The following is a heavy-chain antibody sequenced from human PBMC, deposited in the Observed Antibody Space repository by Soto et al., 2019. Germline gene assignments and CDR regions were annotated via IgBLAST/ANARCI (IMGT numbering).Heavy chain of an antibody. D-gene: IGHD6-13*01. CDR3: ARGRGIAGNFDY. CDR2: IIPIFGTA. J-gene: IGHJ4*02. V-gene: IGHV1-69*06. Sequence: ASVKVSCKASGGTFSSYAISWVRQAPGQGLEWMGGIIPIFGTANYAQKFQGRVTITADKSTSTAYMELSSLRSEDTAVYYCARGRGIAGNFDYWGQGTLVTVSS. CDR1: GGTFSSYA.